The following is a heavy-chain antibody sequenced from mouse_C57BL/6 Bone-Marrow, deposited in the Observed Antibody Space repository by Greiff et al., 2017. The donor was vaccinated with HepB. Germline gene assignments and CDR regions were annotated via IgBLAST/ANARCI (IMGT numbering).Heavy chain of an antibody. D-gene: IGHD1-1*01. V-gene: IGHV14-3*01. J-gene: IGHJ1*03. Sequence: VQLKQSVAELVRPGASVKLSCTASGFNIKNIYMHWVKQRPEQGLEWIGRIDPANGNTKYAPKFQGKATITADTSSNTAYLQLSSLTSEDTAIYYCARNDYGSSYRYFDVWGTGTTVTVSS. CDR3: ARNDYGSSYRYFDV. CDR2: IDPANGNT. CDR1: GFNIKNIY.